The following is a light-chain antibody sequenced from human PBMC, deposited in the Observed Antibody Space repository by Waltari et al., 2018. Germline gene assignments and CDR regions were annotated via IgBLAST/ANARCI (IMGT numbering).Light chain of an antibody. V-gene: IGLV2-23*02. CDR1: TDDVGGFDA. J-gene: IGLJ2*01. CDR2: EVI. CDR3: CSYVRGNGIT. Sequence: QSALTQPASVSGSPGQSITISCTGTTDDVGGFDAVSGYQQYPGEHPNLMIFEVIWRPSGVSERFSGAKAGNTATLTISGLRPEDEAIYHCCSYVRGNGITFGGGTKLTVL.